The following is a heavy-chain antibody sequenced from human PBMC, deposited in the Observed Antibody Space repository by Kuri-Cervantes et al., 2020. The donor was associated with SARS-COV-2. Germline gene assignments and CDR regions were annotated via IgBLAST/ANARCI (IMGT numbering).Heavy chain of an antibody. CDR3: ARGIVVGAGAFDI. J-gene: IGHJ3*02. V-gene: IGHV3-64*04. CDR1: GFTFSSYA. Sequence: GESLKISCSASGFTFSSYAMHWVRQAPGKGLEYVSAISSNGGSTYYADSVKGRFTISRDNAKNSLYLQMNSLRDEDTAVYYCARGIVVGAGAFDIWGQGTMVTVSS. CDR2: ISSNGGST. D-gene: IGHD3-22*01.